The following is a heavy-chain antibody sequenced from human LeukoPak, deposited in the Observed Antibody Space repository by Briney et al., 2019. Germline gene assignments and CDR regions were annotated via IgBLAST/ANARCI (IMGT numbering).Heavy chain of an antibody. CDR1: GYSISSGYY. J-gene: IGHJ4*02. V-gene: IGHV4-38-2*02. Sequence: SETLSLTCTVSGYSISSGYYWGWIRQPPGKGLEWIGSIYHSEGASYNPSLKSRVTISVDTSKNQFSLKLSSVTAADTAVYYCARGPTYYYDSSGYLYWGQGTLVTVSS. D-gene: IGHD3-22*01. CDR3: ARGPTYYYDSSGYLY. CDR2: IYHSEGA.